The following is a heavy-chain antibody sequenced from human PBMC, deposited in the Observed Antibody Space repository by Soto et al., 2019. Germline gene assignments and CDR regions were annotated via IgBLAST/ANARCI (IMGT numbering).Heavy chain of an antibody. V-gene: IGHV4-59*08. CDR3: AGEYSSSPTLIDY. D-gene: IGHD6-6*01. J-gene: IGHJ4*02. CDR1: GGSLTSYY. CDR2: IYYSGNT. Sequence: PSGTPSLTCPVSGGSLTSYYWSLVPPPPGKGLEWIGYIYYSGNTNYNPSLKSRVTISVDTSKNQFSLKLSSVTAADTAVYYCAGEYSSSPTLIDYWGQGTLVTVSS.